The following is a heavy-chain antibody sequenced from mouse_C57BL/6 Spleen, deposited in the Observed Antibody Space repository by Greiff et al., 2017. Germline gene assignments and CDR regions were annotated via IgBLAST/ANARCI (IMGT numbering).Heavy chain of an antibody. J-gene: IGHJ1*03. CDR1: GYSITSGYY. V-gene: IGHV3-6*01. CDR3: ARDNDYAWYFDV. CDR2: ISYDGSN. Sequence: EVKLVESGPGLVKPSQSLSLTCSVTGYSITSGYYWNWIRQFPGNKLEWMGYISYDGSNNYNPSLKNRISITRDTSKNQFFLKLNSVTTEDTATYYCARDNDYAWYFDVWGTGTTVTVSS. D-gene: IGHD2-4*01.